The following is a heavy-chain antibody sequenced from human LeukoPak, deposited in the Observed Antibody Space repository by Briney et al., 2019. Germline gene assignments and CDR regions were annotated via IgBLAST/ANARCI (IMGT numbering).Heavy chain of an antibody. Sequence: ASVKVSCKASGYTFTTYDINWVRQATGQGLEWMGWMNPNSGNTGYAQKFQGRVTMTRNTSISTAYMELSSLRSEDTAVYYCARDIAAAPSGWFDPWGQGTLVTVSS. CDR3: ARDIAAAPSGWFDP. CDR1: GYTFTTYD. V-gene: IGHV1-8*01. D-gene: IGHD6-13*01. CDR2: MNPNSGNT. J-gene: IGHJ5*02.